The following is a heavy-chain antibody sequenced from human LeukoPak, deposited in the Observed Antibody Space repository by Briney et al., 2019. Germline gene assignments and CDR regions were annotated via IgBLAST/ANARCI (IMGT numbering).Heavy chain of an antibody. J-gene: IGHJ4*02. Sequence: GGSLRLSCAASGFTFSSYSMNWVRQAPGKGLEWVSYISSSSTIYYADSVKGRFTISRDNAKNSLYLQMNSLRAEDTAVYYCARVSVGARDFDYWGQGTLVTVSS. D-gene: IGHD1-26*01. V-gene: IGHV3-48*01. CDR2: ISSSSTI. CDR1: GFTFSSYS. CDR3: ARVSVGARDFDY.